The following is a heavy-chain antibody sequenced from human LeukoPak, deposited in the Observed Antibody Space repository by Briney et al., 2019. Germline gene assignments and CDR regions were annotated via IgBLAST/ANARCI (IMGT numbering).Heavy chain of an antibody. CDR1: GFTFSSYW. CDR2: IKQDGSEK. D-gene: IGHD3-3*01. CDR3: ARDFWSGYYRDLFDY. Sequence: GGSLRLSCAASGFTFSSYWMSWVRQAPGKGLEWVANIKQDGSEKYYVDSVKGRFTISRDNAKNSLYLQMNSLRAEDTAVYYCARDFWSGYYRDLFDYWGQGTLVTVPS. V-gene: IGHV3-7*01. J-gene: IGHJ4*02.